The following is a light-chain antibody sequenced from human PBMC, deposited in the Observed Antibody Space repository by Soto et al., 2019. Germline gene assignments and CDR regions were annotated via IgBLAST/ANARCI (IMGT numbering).Light chain of an antibody. CDR2: AAS. V-gene: IGKV3-20*01. CDR3: QQYGGSPIT. Sequence: EIVLTQSPGTLSLSPGERATLSCRASQSVSSNFLAWFQQQPGQAPRLLVYAASRRVTGIPDRFSGSGSGTDFPLTISRLEPEDFAVYFCQQYGGSPITFGQGTRLEIK. CDR1: QSVSSNF. J-gene: IGKJ5*01.